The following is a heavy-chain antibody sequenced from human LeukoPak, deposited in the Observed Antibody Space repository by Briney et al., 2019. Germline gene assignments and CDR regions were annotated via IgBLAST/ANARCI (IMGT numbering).Heavy chain of an antibody. CDR1: GYTFSHYG. Sequence: ASVKVSCKSSGYTFSHYGYGWVRQAPGQGLEWMGWISAYNGNTHYAQKFQGRVTMTTDIPASTAYMEVRSLRSDDTAMYFCAGTQDVTYFYYYMDVWGKGTTVTVSS. J-gene: IGHJ6*03. V-gene: IGHV1-18*01. D-gene: IGHD2-21*02. CDR3: AGTQDVTYFYYYMDV. CDR2: ISAYNGNT.